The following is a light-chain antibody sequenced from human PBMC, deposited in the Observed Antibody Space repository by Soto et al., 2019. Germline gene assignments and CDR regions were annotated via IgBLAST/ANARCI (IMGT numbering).Light chain of an antibody. CDR1: SSDVGAYNY. J-gene: IGLJ2*01. Sequence: QSALTQPASVSGSPGQSITISCTGTSSDVGAYNYVSWYQHHPGKAPKLIIYEVVNRPSGISNRFSGSKSGNTASLAISGLQAEEEADFYCSSYTDIIPLLFGGGTNVTVL. CDR3: SSYTDIIPLL. CDR2: EVV. V-gene: IGLV2-14*01.